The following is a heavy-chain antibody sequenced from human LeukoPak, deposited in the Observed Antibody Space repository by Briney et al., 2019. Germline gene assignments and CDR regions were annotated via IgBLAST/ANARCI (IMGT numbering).Heavy chain of an antibody. D-gene: IGHD6-6*01. CDR1: GFTFSSYG. J-gene: IGHJ5*02. CDR2: IRYDGSNK. CDR3: ANSRSVGSSSYWFDP. Sequence: GGSLRLSCAASGFTFSSYGMHWVRQAPGKGLEWVAFIRYDGSNKYYADSVKGRFTISRDNSKNTLYLHVNSLRPEDTAVYYCANSRSVGSSSYWFDPWGQGTLVTVSS. V-gene: IGHV3-30*02.